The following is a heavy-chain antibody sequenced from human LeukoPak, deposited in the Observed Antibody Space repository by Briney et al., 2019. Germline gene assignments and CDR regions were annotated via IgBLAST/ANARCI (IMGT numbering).Heavy chain of an antibody. CDR1: GGSSSAYY. D-gene: IGHD4-23*01. J-gene: IGHJ2*01. CDR2: IYNSGST. V-gene: IGHV4-59*12. Sequence: PSETLSLTCTVSGGSSSAYYYTWIRQPPGKGLEWIGLIYNSGSTNYNPSLKSRVIISADTSKNQFSLKLSSVTAADTAVYYCARGNSGDFYWYFDLWGRGTLVTVSS. CDR3: ARGNSGDFYWYFDL.